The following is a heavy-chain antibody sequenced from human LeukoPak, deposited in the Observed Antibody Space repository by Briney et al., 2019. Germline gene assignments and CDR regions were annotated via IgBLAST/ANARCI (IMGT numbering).Heavy chain of an antibody. CDR2: ISGSGGST. V-gene: IGHV3-23*01. J-gene: IGHJ3*02. D-gene: IGHD6-6*01. CDR3: AKGLLQLVLRDDAFDI. Sequence: GGSLRLSCAASGFTFSSYAMSWVRQAPGKGLEWVSAISGSGGSTYYADSVRGRFTISRDNSKNTLYLQMNSLRAEDTAVYYCAKGLLQLVLRDDAFDIWGQGTMVTVSS. CDR1: GFTFSSYA.